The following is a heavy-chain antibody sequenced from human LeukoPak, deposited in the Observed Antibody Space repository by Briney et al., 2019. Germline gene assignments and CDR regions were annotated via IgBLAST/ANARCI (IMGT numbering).Heavy chain of an antibody. J-gene: IGHJ4*02. Sequence: ASVKVSCKASGYTFTNYYTPWMRQAPGQGLEWMGIINPSGGSASYAQKFQGRVTMTRDTSTSTVYMELSSLRSEDTAVYYCAGAVVAEQKGGFDYWGQGTLVTVSS. CDR1: GYTFTNYY. V-gene: IGHV1-46*01. CDR3: AGAVVAEQKGGFDY. CDR2: INPSGGSA. D-gene: IGHD2-15*01.